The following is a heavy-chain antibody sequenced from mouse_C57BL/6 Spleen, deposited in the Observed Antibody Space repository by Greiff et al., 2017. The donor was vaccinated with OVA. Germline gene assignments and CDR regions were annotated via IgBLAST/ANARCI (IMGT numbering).Heavy chain of an antibody. CDR2: IDPETGGT. J-gene: IGHJ2*01. CDR3: TSSGGLVAPAY. V-gene: IGHV1-15*01. D-gene: IGHD1-1*01. CDR1: GYTFTDYE. Sequence: VQLQQSGAELVRPGASVTLSCKASGYTFTDYEMHWVKQTPVHGLEWIGAIDPETGGTAYNQKFKGKAILTADKSSSTAYMELRRLPSEASAVYYCTSSGGLVAPAYWGQGTTLTVSS.